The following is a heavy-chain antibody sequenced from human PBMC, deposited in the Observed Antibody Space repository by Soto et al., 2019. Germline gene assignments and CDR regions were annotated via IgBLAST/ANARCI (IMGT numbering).Heavy chain of an antibody. V-gene: IGHV3-23*01. J-gene: IGHJ4*02. CDR3: AKAGFSSSWSPTYFDY. CDR2: ISGTGYNT. Sequence: EVQLLESGGGLVQPGGSLRLSCAASGFTFTSYAMNWVRLAPGKGLEGVSAISGTGYNTYYADSVKGRFTISRDNTKNTLYLQMNSLRAEDTAVYYCAKAGFSSSWSPTYFDYWGQGTLVTVSS. D-gene: IGHD6-13*01. CDR1: GFTFTSYA.